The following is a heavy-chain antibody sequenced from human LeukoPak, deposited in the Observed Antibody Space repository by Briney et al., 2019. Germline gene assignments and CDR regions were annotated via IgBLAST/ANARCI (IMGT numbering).Heavy chain of an antibody. Sequence: SGTLSLTCAVSGGSISSSNWWSWVRQPPGKGLEWIGEIYHSGSTNYNPSLKSRVTISVDKSKNQFSLKLSSVTAADTAVYYCARDLVVPAHDAFAFDIWGQGTMVTVSS. CDR2: IYHSGST. J-gene: IGHJ3*02. V-gene: IGHV4-4*02. D-gene: IGHD2-15*01. CDR3: ARDLVVPAHDAFAFDI. CDR1: GGSISSSNW.